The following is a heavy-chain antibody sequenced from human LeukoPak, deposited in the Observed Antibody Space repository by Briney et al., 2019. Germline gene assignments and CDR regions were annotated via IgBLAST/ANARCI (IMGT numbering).Heavy chain of an antibody. J-gene: IGHJ4*02. D-gene: IGHD6-6*01. CDR2: IYSGGST. Sequence: GGSLRLSCAASAFTVSNYMSWVRQAPGKGLEWVSAIYSGGSTYYADSVKGRFTISRDSSKNTLYLQMNSLRAEDTAVYYCASGYSSFSDYWSQGTLVTVSS. V-gene: IGHV3-53*01. CDR3: ASGYSSFSDY. CDR1: AFTVSNY.